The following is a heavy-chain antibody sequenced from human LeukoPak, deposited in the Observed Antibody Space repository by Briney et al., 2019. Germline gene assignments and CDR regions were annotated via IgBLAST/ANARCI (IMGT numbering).Heavy chain of an antibody. J-gene: IGHJ4*02. D-gene: IGHD3-22*01. CDR3: ARVVSSGLRHRGDYFDY. V-gene: IGHV3-53*01. CDR1: GFTVRSNY. CDR2: IYSGGRT. Sequence: GGSLRLSCAASGFTVRSNYMSWVRQAPGKGLEWVSVIYSGGRTYYADSVKGRFTISRDNSKNTLYLQMNSLRAEDTAVYYCARVVSSGLRHRGDYFDYWGQGTLVTVSS.